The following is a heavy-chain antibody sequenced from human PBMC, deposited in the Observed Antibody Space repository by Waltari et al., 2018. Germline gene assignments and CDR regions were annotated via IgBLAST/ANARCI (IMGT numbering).Heavy chain of an antibody. Sequence: QVQLVQSGAEVKKPGASVQVSCKASGYTFTSYDINWVRQATGQGLEWMGWLNPNRGNTGYAQKFQGRVTITRNTAISTAYMERSSLRSEDTAVYYCARGEPFHYYYDSSGTYDPWGQGTLVTVSS. CDR2: LNPNRGNT. D-gene: IGHD3-22*01. V-gene: IGHV1-8*03. J-gene: IGHJ5*02. CDR1: GYTFTSYD. CDR3: ARGEPFHYYYDSSGTYDP.